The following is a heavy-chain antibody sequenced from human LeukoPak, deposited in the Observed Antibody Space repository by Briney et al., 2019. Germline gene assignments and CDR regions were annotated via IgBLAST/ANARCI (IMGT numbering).Heavy chain of an antibody. CDR1: GYTFTSYG. Sequence: GASVKVSCKASGYTFTSYGISWVRQAPGQGLEWMGWISAYNGNTNYAQKLQGRVTMTTDTSTSTAYMELRSLRSDDTAVYYCARDEDEDWGPFHYYMDVWGKGTTVTVSS. CDR3: ARDEDEDWGPFHYYMDV. J-gene: IGHJ6*03. V-gene: IGHV1-18*01. CDR2: ISAYNGNT. D-gene: IGHD7-27*01.